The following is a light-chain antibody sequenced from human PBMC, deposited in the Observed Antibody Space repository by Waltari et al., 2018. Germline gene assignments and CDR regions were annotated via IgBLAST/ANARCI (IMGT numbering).Light chain of an antibody. CDR3: ATWDDSLNGL. J-gene: IGLJ2*01. V-gene: IGLV1-44*01. CDR1: SSNIGSKS. Sequence: QSVLTQPPSVSGTPGQRVSISCSGSSSNIGSKSVNWYQQVPGTAPKLLIYNNKQRPSGVPARFSGSKAGTSASLAISGLQSEDEADYYCATWDDSLNGLFGGGTRLTVL. CDR2: NNK.